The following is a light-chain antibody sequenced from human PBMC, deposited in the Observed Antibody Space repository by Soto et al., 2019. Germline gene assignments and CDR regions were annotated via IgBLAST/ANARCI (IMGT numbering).Light chain of an antibody. V-gene: IGKV3-20*01. Sequence: EIVLTQSPGTLSLSPGERATLSCRASQSVSNSYLAWYQQIPGQAPRLLIYGASRRATGIPDRFSGSESGTDFTLTISRLEPEDFAVYYCQQYGSSPRTFGQGTKVEIK. CDR2: GAS. CDR3: QQYGSSPRT. CDR1: QSVSNSY. J-gene: IGKJ1*01.